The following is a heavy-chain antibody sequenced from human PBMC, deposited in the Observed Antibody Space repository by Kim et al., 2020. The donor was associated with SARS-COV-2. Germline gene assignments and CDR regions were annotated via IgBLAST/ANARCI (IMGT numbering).Heavy chain of an antibody. D-gene: IGHD3-22*01. J-gene: IGHJ5*02. CDR2: MNPNSGNT. V-gene: IGHV1-8*01. Sequence: ASVKVSCKASGYTFTSYDINWVRQATGQGLEWMGWMNPNSGNTGYAQKFQGRVTMTRNTSISTAYMELSSLRSEDTAVYYCARYYYDSSGYYLNWFDPWGQGTLVTVSS. CDR1: GYTFTSYD. CDR3: ARYYYDSSGYYLNWFDP.